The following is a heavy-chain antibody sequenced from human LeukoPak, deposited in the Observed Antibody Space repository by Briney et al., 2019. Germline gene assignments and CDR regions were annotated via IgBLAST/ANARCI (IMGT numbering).Heavy chain of an antibody. J-gene: IGHJ2*01. Sequence: SETLSLTCAMFGGSFSNYYWSWIRQPPGKGLEWIGEVNHSGSTNYNPSLKSRLTLSVDTSKSQFSLKLSSVTAADTAVYYCARCGSRSYWYFDLWGRGTLVTVSS. V-gene: IGHV4-34*01. D-gene: IGHD1-26*01. CDR1: GGSFSNYY. CDR3: ARCGSRSYWYFDL. CDR2: VNHSGST.